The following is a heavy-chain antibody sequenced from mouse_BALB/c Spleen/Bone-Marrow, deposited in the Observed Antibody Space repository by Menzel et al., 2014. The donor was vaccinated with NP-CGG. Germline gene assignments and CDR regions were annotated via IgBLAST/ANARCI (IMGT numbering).Heavy chain of an antibody. CDR1: GYAFTNYL. CDR3: ARGITTGYFDY. CDR2: INPGSGGT. D-gene: IGHD1-1*01. Sequence: QVQLQQPGAELVRPGTSVKVSCKASGYAFTNYLIEWVKQRPGQGLEWIGVINPGSGGTNYNVKFKGKATLTADKSSSTAYMQLSSLTSDDSAVYFCARGITTGYFDYWGQGTTLTVSS. V-gene: IGHV1-54*01. J-gene: IGHJ2*01.